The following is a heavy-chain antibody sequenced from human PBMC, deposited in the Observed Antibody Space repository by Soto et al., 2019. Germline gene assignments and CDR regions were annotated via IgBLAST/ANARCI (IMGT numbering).Heavy chain of an antibody. J-gene: IGHJ3*02. V-gene: IGHV3-7*01. Sequence: EGSLRLSCAASGFTFISYWMSWVRQAPGKGLEWVANIKQDGSEKYYVDSVKGRFTISRDNAKNSLYLQMNSLRAEDTAVYYCARMDYYGSGSYYPDAFDIWGQGTMVTVSS. D-gene: IGHD3-10*01. CDR3: ARMDYYGSGSYYPDAFDI. CDR1: GFTFISYW. CDR2: IKQDGSEK.